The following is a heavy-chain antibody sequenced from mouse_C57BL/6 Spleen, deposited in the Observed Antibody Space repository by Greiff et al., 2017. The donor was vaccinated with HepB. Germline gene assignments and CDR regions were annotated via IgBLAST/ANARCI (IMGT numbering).Heavy chain of an antibody. Sequence: QVQLKQPGAELVRPGSSVKLSCKASGYTFTSYWMHWVKQRPIQGLEWIGNIDPSDSETHYNQKFKDKATLTVDKSSSTAYMQLSSLTSEDSAVYYCARGHYDGLHYWGQGTTLTVSS. V-gene: IGHV1-52*01. J-gene: IGHJ2*01. CDR1: GYTFTSYW. D-gene: IGHD2-3*01. CDR2: IDPSDSET. CDR3: ARGHYDGLHY.